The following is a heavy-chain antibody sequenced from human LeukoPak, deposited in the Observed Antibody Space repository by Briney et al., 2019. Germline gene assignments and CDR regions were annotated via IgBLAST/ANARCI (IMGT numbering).Heavy chain of an antibody. CDR3: AREYQLLVPFDY. D-gene: IGHD2-2*01. CDR2: ISYDGSNK. Sequence: GGSLRLSCAASGFTFSSYGMHWVRQAPGKGLEWVAVISYDGSNKYYADSVKGRFTISRDNSKNTLYLQMNSLRAEDTAVYYCAREYQLLVPFDYWGQGTLVTVSS. CDR1: GFTFSSYG. V-gene: IGHV3-30*03. J-gene: IGHJ4*02.